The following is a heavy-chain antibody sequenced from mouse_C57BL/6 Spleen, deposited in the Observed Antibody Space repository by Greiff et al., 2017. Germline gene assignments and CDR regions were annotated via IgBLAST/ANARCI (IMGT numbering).Heavy chain of an antibody. CDR3: ARSNYSNQYYYAMDY. J-gene: IGHJ4*01. CDR1: GYTFTSYW. D-gene: IGHD2-5*01. CDR2: IDPSDSYT. V-gene: IGHV1-69*01. Sequence: QVQLQQPGAELVMPGASVKLSCKASGYTFTSYWMHWVKQRPGQGLEWIGEIDPSDSYTNYNQKFKGKSTLTVDKSSSTAYMQLSSLTSEDSAVYYCARSNYSNQYYYAMDYWGQGTSVTVSS.